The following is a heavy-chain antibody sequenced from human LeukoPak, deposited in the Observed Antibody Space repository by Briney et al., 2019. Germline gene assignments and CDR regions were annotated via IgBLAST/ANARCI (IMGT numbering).Heavy chain of an antibody. V-gene: IGHV3-11*01. Sequence: PGGSLRLSCAASGFTFSDYYMSWIRQAPGKGLEWVSYISSSGSTIYYADSVKGRFTISRDNAKNSLYLQMNSLRAEDTAVYYCAKGRYVDTAMVTHYWGQGTLVTVSS. CDR3: AKGRYVDTAMVTHY. J-gene: IGHJ4*02. CDR2: ISSSGSTI. CDR1: GFTFSDYY. D-gene: IGHD5-18*01.